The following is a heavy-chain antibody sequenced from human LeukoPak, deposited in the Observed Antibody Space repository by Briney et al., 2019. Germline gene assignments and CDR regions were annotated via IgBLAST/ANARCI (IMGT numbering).Heavy chain of an antibody. CDR1: GYTFTSYY. J-gene: IGHJ4*02. CDR3: ASQQTYGSGSYYIFPEFDY. V-gene: IGHV1-46*01. D-gene: IGHD3-10*01. CDR2: INPSGGST. Sequence: ASVKVSCKASGYTFTSYYMHWVRQAPGQGLEWMGIINPSGGSTSYAQKFQGRVTMTRDTSTSTVYMELSSLRSEDTAVYYCASQQTYGSGSYYIFPEFDYWGQGTLVTVSS.